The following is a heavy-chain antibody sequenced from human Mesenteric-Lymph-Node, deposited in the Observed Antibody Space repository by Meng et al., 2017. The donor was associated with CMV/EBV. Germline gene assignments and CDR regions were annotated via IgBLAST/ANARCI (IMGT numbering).Heavy chain of an antibody. CDR1: GFTFNNYA. D-gene: IGHD4-17*01. CDR2: ISSSSSFI. CDR3: AREAYGDYAVGY. V-gene: IGHV3-21*01. Sequence: GGSLRLSCAASGFTFNNYAMTWVRQFPGKGLEWVSTISSSSSFIYYAHSVEGRFIISRDNAKNSLYLQMNSLRAEDTAVYYCAREAYGDYAVGYWGQGTLVTVSS. J-gene: IGHJ4*02.